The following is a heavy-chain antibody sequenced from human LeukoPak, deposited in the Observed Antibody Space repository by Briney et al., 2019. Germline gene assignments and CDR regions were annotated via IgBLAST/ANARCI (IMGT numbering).Heavy chain of an antibody. CDR2: IRSKAYGGTT. CDR1: GFTFGDYA. CDR3: TRVTSRYYDFWSGYQWFDP. Sequence: KPGGSLRLSCTASGFTFGDYAMSWFRQAPGKGLEWVGFIRSKAYGGTTEYAASVKGRFTISRDDSKSIAYLQMNSLKTEDTAVYYCTRVTSRYYDFWSGYQWFDPWGQGTLVTVSS. J-gene: IGHJ5*02. D-gene: IGHD3-3*01. V-gene: IGHV3-49*05.